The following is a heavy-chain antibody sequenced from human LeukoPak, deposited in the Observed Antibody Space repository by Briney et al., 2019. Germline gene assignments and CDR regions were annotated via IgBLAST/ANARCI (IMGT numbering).Heavy chain of an antibody. D-gene: IGHD2-2*01. CDR1: GYTFTSYG. Sequence: ASVKVSCKASGYTFTSYGISWVRQAPGQGLEWMGWISAYNGNTNYAQKLQGRVTMTTDTSTSTAYMELRSLRSDDTAVYYCARVDRYQGAFDIWGQGAMVTVSS. CDR2: ISAYNGNT. J-gene: IGHJ3*02. CDR3: ARVDRYQGAFDI. V-gene: IGHV1-18*01.